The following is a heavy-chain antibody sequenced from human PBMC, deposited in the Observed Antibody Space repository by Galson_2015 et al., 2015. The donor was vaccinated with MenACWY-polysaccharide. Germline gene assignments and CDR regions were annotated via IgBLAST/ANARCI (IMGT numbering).Heavy chain of an antibody. CDR1: GFTFSGSA. CDR3: TRDYDILTGYYLAFDI. Sequence: SLRLSCAASGFTFSGSAMHWVRQASGKGLEWVGRIRSKANSYATAYAALVKGRFTISRDDSKNTAYLQMNSLKTEDTAVYYCTRDYDILTGYYLAFDIWGQGTMVTVSS. J-gene: IGHJ3*02. V-gene: IGHV3-73*01. CDR2: IRSKANSYAT. D-gene: IGHD3-9*01.